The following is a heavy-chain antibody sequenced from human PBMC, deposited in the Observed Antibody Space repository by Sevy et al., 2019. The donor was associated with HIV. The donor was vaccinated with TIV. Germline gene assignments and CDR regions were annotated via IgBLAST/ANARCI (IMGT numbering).Heavy chain of an antibody. Sequence: GGSLRLSCAASGFTFSRNAMSWVRQAPGKGLEWGSGITGSGGSTYYADSVKGRFTISRDNSKNTLYLQMNSLRVEDTAVYYCAKVGYCSSTSCYSIYYGMDVWGQGTTVTVSS. CDR3: AKVGYCSSTSCYSIYYGMDV. D-gene: IGHD2-2*02. CDR1: GFTFSRNA. J-gene: IGHJ6*02. CDR2: ITGSGGST. V-gene: IGHV3-23*01.